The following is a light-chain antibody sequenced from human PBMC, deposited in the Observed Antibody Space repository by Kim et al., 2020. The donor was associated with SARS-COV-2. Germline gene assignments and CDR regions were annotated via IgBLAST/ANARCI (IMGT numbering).Light chain of an antibody. J-gene: IGKJ1*01. CDR3: QQYNRYPCT. CDR1: QSISSW. Sequence: DIQMTQSPSTLSASIGDRITITCRASQSISSWLAWYQQKPGKPPKLQIYKASSLESGVPSRFSGSASGTEVTLTISSLQPDDFATYYCQQYNRYPCTFGQGTKVDIK. CDR2: KAS. V-gene: IGKV1-5*03.